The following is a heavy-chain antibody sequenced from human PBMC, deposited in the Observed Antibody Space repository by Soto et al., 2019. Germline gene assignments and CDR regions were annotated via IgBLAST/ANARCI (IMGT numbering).Heavy chain of an antibody. J-gene: IGHJ6*02. Sequence: GGSLRLSCAASGFTFSSYAMSWVRQAPGKGLEWVSAISGSGGSTYYADSVKGRFTISRDNSKNTLYLQMNSLRAEDTAVYYCAKEGDYRIYYYYGMDVWGQGTTVTVSS. CDR1: GFTFSSYA. D-gene: IGHD4-17*01. V-gene: IGHV3-23*01. CDR2: ISGSGGST. CDR3: AKEGDYRIYYYYGMDV.